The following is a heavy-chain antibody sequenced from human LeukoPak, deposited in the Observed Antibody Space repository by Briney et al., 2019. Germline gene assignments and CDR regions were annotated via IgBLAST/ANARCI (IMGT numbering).Heavy chain of an antibody. J-gene: IGHJ4*02. CDR1: GFTFSSYS. D-gene: IGHD6-19*01. CDR2: ISSSGSTI. V-gene: IGHV3-48*01. CDR3: AKPVAGTTEDY. Sequence: PGGSLRLSCAASGFTFSSYSMNWVRQAPGKGLEWVSSISSSGSTIYYADSVKGRSTISRDNSKNTLYLQMNSLRAEDTAVYYCAKPVAGTTEDYWGQGTLVTVSS.